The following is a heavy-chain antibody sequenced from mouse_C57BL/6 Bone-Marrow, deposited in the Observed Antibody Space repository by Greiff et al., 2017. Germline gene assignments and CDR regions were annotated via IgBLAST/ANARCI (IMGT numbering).Heavy chain of an antibody. CDR2: INPGSGGT. J-gene: IGHJ4*01. Sequence: VQLQQSGAELVRPGTSVTVSCKASGYAFTNYLIEWVKQRPGQGLEWIGVINPGSGGTNYNEKFKGKATLTADKSSSTAYMQLSSLTSEDSAVYFCARQRRGRAMDYWGQGTSVTVSS. V-gene: IGHV1-54*01. CDR3: ARQRRGRAMDY. D-gene: IGHD2-12*01. CDR1: GYAFTNYL.